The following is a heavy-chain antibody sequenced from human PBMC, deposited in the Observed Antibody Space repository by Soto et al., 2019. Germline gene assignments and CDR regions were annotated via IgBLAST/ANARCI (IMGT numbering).Heavy chain of an antibody. CDR1: GGTFSSYA. Sequence: SVKVSCKASGGTFSSYAISWVRQAPGQGLEWMGGIIPIFGTANYAQKFQGRVTITADESTSTAYMELSSLRSEDTAVYYCGRGDWKPNPRGAFDIWGQGTMVTVSS. J-gene: IGHJ3*02. V-gene: IGHV1-69*13. D-gene: IGHD1-1*01. CDR2: IIPIFGTA. CDR3: GRGDWKPNPRGAFDI.